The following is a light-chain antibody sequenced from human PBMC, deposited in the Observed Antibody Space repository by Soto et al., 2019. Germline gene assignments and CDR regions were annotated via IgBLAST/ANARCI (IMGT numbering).Light chain of an antibody. Sequence: EIVMTQSPATLSVSPGERATLSCRASQSVYSTLAWYQQKPGQAPSLLIYHASTRATGIPARFSGSGSGTQFTLTISSLQSEDCAVYYCQQYNKWPLTFGGGTQLEIK. J-gene: IGKJ4*01. CDR2: HAS. CDR1: QSVYST. CDR3: QQYNKWPLT. V-gene: IGKV3-15*01.